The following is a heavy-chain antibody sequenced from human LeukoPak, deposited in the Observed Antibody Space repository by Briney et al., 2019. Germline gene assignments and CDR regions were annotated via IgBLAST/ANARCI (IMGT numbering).Heavy chain of an antibody. V-gene: IGHV1-2*02. D-gene: IGHD3-9*01. CDR3: ARDLPNYDILTGYRRGAFDI. CDR1: GYTFTDSY. Sequence: GASVKVSCKASGYTFTDSYMHWVRQAPGQGLEWMGWINPNSGGTNYAQKFQGRVTMTRDTSISTAYMELSRLRSDDTAVYYCARDLPNYDILTGYRRGAFDIWGQGTMVTVSS. J-gene: IGHJ3*02. CDR2: INPNSGGT.